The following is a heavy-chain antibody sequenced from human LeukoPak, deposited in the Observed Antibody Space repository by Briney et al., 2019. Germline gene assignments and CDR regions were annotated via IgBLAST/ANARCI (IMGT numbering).Heavy chain of an antibody. J-gene: IGHJ4*02. Sequence: SVKVSCKASEGTFGAYSIDWVRQAPGQGLDWVGGINPIFNILYYAQNFQGRVTITADESTNTAYLELDSLKHDHTAVYYCAAGRRLGELFFDYWGPGTLVTVSS. D-gene: IGHD3-10*01. V-gene: IGHV1-69*13. CDR2: INPIFNIL. CDR3: AAGRRLGELFFDY. CDR1: EGTFGAYS.